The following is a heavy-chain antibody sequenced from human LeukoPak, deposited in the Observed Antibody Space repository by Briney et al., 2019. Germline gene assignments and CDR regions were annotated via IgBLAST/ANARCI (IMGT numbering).Heavy chain of an antibody. J-gene: IGHJ4*02. V-gene: IGHV1-8*03. CDR3: ARASKALGIDDY. Sequence: ASVKVSCKASGGTFSSYAISWVRQATGQGLEWMGWMNPNSGNTGYAQKFQGRVTITRNTSISTAYMELSSLRSEDTAVYYCARASKALGIDDYWGQGTLVTVSS. CDR2: MNPNSGNT. CDR1: GGTFSSYA. D-gene: IGHD7-27*01.